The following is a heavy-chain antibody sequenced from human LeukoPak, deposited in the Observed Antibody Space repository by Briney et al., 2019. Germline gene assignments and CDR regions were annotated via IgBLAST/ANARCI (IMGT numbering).Heavy chain of an antibody. D-gene: IGHD1-1*01. Sequence: SETLSLTCTVSGGSISSYYWSWIRQPPGRGLEWIGYIYYSGSTNYNPSLKSRVTISVDTSKNQFSLKLSSVTAADTAVYYCATLERPSSAFDIWGQGTMVTVSS. J-gene: IGHJ3*02. CDR1: GGSISSYY. CDR2: IYYSGST. CDR3: ATLERPSSAFDI. V-gene: IGHV4-59*08.